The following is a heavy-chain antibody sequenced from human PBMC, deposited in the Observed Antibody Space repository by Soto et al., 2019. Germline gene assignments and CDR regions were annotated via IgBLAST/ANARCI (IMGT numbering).Heavy chain of an antibody. V-gene: IGHV5-51*01. CDR3: ASGGHCTNGVCYISTYQD. CDR1: GYSFTSYW. Sequence: GESLKISCKGSGYSFTSYWIGWVRQMPGKGLEWMGIIYPGDSDTRYSPSFQGQVTISADKSISTAYLQWSSLKASDTAMYYCASGGHCTNGVCYISTYQDWGQGTLVTVSS. D-gene: IGHD2-8*01. J-gene: IGHJ4*02. CDR2: IYPGDSDT.